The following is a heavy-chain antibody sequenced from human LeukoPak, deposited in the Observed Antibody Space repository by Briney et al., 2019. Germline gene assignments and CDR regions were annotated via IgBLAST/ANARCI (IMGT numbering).Heavy chain of an antibody. V-gene: IGHV4-59*01. CDR1: GGSITNYY. Sequence: PSETLSLTCTVSGGSITNYYWSWIRQPPGKELEWIGYICNSGSTNYNPSLKSRGTISVDTSKNQFSLKLSSVTAADTAVYYCARDDILTGHYAFDIWGQGTMVTVSS. J-gene: IGHJ3*02. D-gene: IGHD3-9*01. CDR2: ICNSGST. CDR3: ARDDILTGHYAFDI.